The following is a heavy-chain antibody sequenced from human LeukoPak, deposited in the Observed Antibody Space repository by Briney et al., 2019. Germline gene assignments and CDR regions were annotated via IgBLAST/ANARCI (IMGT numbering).Heavy chain of an antibody. D-gene: IGHD6-13*01. CDR2: IRVYNGNT. V-gene: IGHV1-18*01. CDR3: ARDSSSWYDQFDP. J-gene: IGHJ5*02. CDR1: GYTFTSYA. Sequence: ASVKVSCKASGYTFTSYAISWVRQAPGQGLEWMGWIRVYNGNTHYAQKLQGRVTITADESTSTAYMELSSLRSEDTAVYYCARDSSSWYDQFDPWGQGTLVTVSS.